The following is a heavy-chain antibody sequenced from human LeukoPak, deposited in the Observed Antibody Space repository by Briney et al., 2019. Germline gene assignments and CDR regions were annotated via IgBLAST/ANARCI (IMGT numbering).Heavy chain of an antibody. Sequence: GGSLRLSCAASGFTFSSYWMHWVRQAPGKGLVWVSRINSDGSSTSYADSVRGRFSISRDNAKNTLYLQMNSLRAEDTAVYYCARHRSIWGIILTGYYNVYDWFDPWGQGTLVTVSS. V-gene: IGHV3-74*01. CDR1: GFTFSSYW. CDR2: INSDGSST. D-gene: IGHD3-9*01. CDR3: ARHRSIWGIILTGYYNVYDWFDP. J-gene: IGHJ5*02.